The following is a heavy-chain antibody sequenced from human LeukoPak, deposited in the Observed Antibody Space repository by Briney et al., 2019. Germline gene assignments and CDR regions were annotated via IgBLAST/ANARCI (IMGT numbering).Heavy chain of an antibody. D-gene: IGHD3-10*01. CDR1: GGSISSGDYY. CDR2: IYYSGSI. Sequence: SQTLSLTCTVSGGSISSGDYYWNWIRQPPGKGLEWIGYIYYSGSIYYNPSLKSRVTISVDTSKNQFSLKLSSVTAADTAVYYCARYNYSSGSYSAYDYWGQGTLVTVSS. CDR3: ARYNYSSGSYSAYDY. V-gene: IGHV4-30-4*01. J-gene: IGHJ4*02.